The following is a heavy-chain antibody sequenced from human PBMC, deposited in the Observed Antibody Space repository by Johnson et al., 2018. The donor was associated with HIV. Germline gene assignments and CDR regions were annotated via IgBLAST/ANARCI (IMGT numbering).Heavy chain of an antibody. Sequence: QVQLVESGGGLVQPGGSLRLSCAASGFTFSSYGMHWVRQAPGKGLEWVAFIRYDGSNKYYADSVKGRFTISRDNSKNTLYLQMNSLRAEDTAVYYCAKDLGIAVAGRGGLDAFDIWGQGTMVTVSS. V-gene: IGHV3-30*02. D-gene: IGHD6-19*01. CDR1: GFTFSSYG. CDR3: AKDLGIAVAGRGGLDAFDI. J-gene: IGHJ3*02. CDR2: IRYDGSNK.